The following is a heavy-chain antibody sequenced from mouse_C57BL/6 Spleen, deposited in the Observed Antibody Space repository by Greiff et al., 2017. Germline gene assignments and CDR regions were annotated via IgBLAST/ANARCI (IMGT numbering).Heavy chain of an antibody. CDR1: GYTFTSYW. CDR2: IDPSDSYT. V-gene: IGHV1-50*01. Sequence: QVQLQQPGAELVKPGASVKLSCKASGYTFTSYWMQWVKQRPGQGLEWIGEIDPSDSYTNYNQKFKGKATLTVDTSSSTAYMQLSSLTSEDSAVYYCARRGLIYDGYLYYFDYWGQGTTLTVSS. D-gene: IGHD2-3*01. CDR3: ARRGLIYDGYLYYFDY. J-gene: IGHJ2*01.